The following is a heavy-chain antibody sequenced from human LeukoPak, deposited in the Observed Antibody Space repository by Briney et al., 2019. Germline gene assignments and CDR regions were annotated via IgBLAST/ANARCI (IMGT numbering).Heavy chain of an antibody. CDR2: INPSGGST. Sequence: GASVKVSCKASGYTFTSYYMHWVRQAPGQGLEWMGIINPSGGSTSYAQKFQGRVTMTRDTSTSTVYMELSSLRSEDTAVYYCARNNDVLTGMDRRPQAYFDYWGQGTLVTVSS. J-gene: IGHJ4*02. D-gene: IGHD7-27*01. V-gene: IGHV1-46*01. CDR1: GYTFTSYY. CDR3: ARNNDVLTGMDRRPQAYFDY.